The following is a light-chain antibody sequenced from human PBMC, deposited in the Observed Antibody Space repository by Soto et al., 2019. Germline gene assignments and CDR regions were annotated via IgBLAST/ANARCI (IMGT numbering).Light chain of an antibody. CDR3: QQYGSSPPLT. J-gene: IGKJ4*01. V-gene: IGKV3-20*01. CDR1: QSVNSNY. CDR2: VAS. Sequence: ELVVTQAPGTLSLSPGERATLSCRASQSVNSNYLAWYQQKPGQAPRLLIYVASSRATGIPDRFSGSGSGTDFTLTISRVEPEDFVVYYCQQYGSSPPLTFGGGTNVESK.